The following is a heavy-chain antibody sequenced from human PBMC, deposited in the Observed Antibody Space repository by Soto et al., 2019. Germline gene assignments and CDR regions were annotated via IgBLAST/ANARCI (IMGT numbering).Heavy chain of an antibody. D-gene: IGHD3-16*01. Sequence: QVQLVPSGAEVKKPGASVKVSCKASGYSFTTYYIQWVRHAPGHGHEWLVIINPISGPTRYAQNCQVRVTLDGDTATSTGYVELTGGRFEGSGVYYWEREWAKKTVIGGVTYRDYHGMDVWGQGTTGTVSS. V-gene: IGHV1-46*01. CDR3: EREWAKKTVIGGVTYRDYHGMDV. CDR1: GYSFTTYY. J-gene: IGHJ6*02. CDR2: INPISGPT.